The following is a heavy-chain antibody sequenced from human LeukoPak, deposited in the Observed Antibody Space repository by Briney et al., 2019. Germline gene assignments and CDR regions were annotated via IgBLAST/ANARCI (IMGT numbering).Heavy chain of an antibody. J-gene: IGHJ4*02. D-gene: IGHD4-11*01. CDR1: GFTLNSYI. V-gene: IGHV3-30*03. CDR3: AEVVTTSGHDY. Sequence: TGGSLRLSCEASGFTLNSYIMHWVRQAPGKGLERVAVISYDGSNKYYADSVKGRFTISRDNSKNTLYLQMNSLRAEDTAVYYCAEVVTTSGHDYWGQGTLVTVSS. CDR2: ISYDGSNK.